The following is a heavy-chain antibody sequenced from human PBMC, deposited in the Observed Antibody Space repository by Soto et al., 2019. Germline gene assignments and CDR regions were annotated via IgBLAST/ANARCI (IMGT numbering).Heavy chain of an antibody. J-gene: IGHJ3*01. CDR3: ARVRGHGFDF. D-gene: IGHD3-10*01. CDR1: GDSINNADYY. V-gene: IGHV4-31*03. CDR2: IYYRGST. Sequence: QVQLQESGPGLVKPSQTLSLNCSVSGDSINNADYYWSWIRQHAGQGLEWSGYIYYRGSTYYNPSIKSRVTISMDTSKNQCSLEMSTVTAADTAVYYCARVRGHGFDFRGQGTMVTVSS.